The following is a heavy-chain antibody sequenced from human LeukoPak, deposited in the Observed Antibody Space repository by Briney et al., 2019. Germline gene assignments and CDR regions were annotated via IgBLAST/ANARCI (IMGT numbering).Heavy chain of an antibody. CDR2: IKQDGSEK. V-gene: IGHV3-7*01. Sequence: GGSLRLSCAASGFTFSSYWMSWVRQAPGKGLEWVANIKQDGSEKYYVDSVKGRFTISRDDAKNSLYLQMNSLRAEDTAVYYCARRLVVPAASYYYYYYYMDVWGKGTTVTVSS. J-gene: IGHJ6*03. D-gene: IGHD2-2*01. CDR3: ARRLVVPAASYYYYYYYMDV. CDR1: GFTFSSYW.